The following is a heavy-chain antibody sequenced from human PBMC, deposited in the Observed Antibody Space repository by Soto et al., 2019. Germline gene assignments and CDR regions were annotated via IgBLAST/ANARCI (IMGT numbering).Heavy chain of an antibody. CDR2: ISYDGTDE. CDR3: ARTNGAYSNYFDY. J-gene: IGHJ4*02. CDR1: GFSFSSYG. Sequence: GGSLRLSCAASGFSFSSYGMHWVRQAPGKGLEWVSMISYDGTDEYYADSVKGRFTISRDNSKNAVYLQMNSLRPEDTAVYYCARTNGAYSNYFDYWGQGTLVTVPQ. D-gene: IGHD2-8*01. V-gene: IGHV3-30*03.